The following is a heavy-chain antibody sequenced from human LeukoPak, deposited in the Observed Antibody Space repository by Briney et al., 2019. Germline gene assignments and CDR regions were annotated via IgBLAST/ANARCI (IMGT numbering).Heavy chain of an antibody. CDR2: INHSGST. CDR1: GGSFSGYY. D-gene: IGHD3-10*01. V-gene: IGHV4-34*01. Sequence: PSETLSLTCAVYGGSFSGYYWSWIRQPPGKGLEWIGEINHSGSTNYNPSLKSRVTISVDTSKNQFSLKLSSVTAADTAVYYCARQRVRGVIIERHYFDYWGQGTLVTVSS. J-gene: IGHJ4*02. CDR3: ARQRVRGVIIERHYFDY.